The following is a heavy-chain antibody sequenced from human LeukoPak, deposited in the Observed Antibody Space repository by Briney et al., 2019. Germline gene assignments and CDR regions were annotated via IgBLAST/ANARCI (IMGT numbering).Heavy chain of an antibody. CDR1: GYSFTSYR. V-gene: IGHV5-51*01. CDR3: ARHALSCNYVRGFDY. CDR2: IYPGDSDT. Sequence: PGESLKISCKGPGYSFTSYRIGWVRQMPGKGLGRMGHIYPGDSDTRYSPSFQGQVTISADKSISTAYLQWSSLKASDTAMYYCARHALSCNYVRGFDYWGQGTLVTVSS. J-gene: IGHJ4*02. D-gene: IGHD4-11*01.